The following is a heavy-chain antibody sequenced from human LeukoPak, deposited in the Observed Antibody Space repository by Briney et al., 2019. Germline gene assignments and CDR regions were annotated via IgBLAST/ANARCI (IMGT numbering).Heavy chain of an antibody. D-gene: IGHD3-22*01. CDR2: IRYDGSNK. J-gene: IGHJ3*02. CDR1: GFTFSSYG. CDR3: AKDYYDSSGYYPDAFDI. Sequence: GGSLRLSCAASGFTFSSYGMHWVRQAPGKGLEWVAFIRYDGSNKYYADSVKGRLTISRDNSKNTLYLQMNSLRAEDTAVYYCAKDYYDSSGYYPDAFDIWGQGTMVTVSS. V-gene: IGHV3-30*02.